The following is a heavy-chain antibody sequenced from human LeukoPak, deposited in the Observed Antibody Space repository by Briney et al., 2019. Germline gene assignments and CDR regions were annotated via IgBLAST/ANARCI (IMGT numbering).Heavy chain of an antibody. J-gene: IGHJ4*02. Sequence: GGSLRLSCAASGFTFSSYAMSWVRQAPGKGLEWVSTISGSGGSTYFADSVKGRFTISRDNSKNTLYLQMDSLRAEDTAVYYCAKGMGSTSCYVCFDHWGQGTLVTVSS. CDR1: GFTFSSYA. D-gene: IGHD2-2*01. CDR3: AKGMGSTSCYVCFDH. V-gene: IGHV3-23*01. CDR2: ISGSGGST.